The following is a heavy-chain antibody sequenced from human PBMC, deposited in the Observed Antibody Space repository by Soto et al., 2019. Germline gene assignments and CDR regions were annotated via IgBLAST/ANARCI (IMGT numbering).Heavy chain of an antibody. Sequence: GGSLRLSCAASGFTFDDYAMHWVRQAPGKGLEWVSGISWNSGSIGYADSVKGRFTISRDNSKNTLYLQMNSLRAEDTAVYYCAKVRGPTRGTTGNYFDYWGQGTLVTVSS. CDR2: ISWNSGSI. CDR1: GFTFDDYA. CDR3: AKVRGPTRGTTGNYFDY. D-gene: IGHD1-1*01. J-gene: IGHJ4*02. V-gene: IGHV3-9*01.